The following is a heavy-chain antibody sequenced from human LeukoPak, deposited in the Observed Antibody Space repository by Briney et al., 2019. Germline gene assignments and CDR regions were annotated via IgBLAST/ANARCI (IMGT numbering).Heavy chain of an antibody. D-gene: IGHD2-15*01. CDR1: GLTFRGFW. J-gene: IGHJ4*02. V-gene: IGHV3-7*01. CDR2: IKIGGSEK. Sequence: GGSRRLSWAASGLTFRGFWRSWVRKAPGKGLEWVASIKIGGSEKYYVDSVKGRFTISRDNAKNSLFLQMSSLRAEDTAVYYCTRNGRSLDYWGQGTLVTVSS. CDR3: TRNGRSLDY.